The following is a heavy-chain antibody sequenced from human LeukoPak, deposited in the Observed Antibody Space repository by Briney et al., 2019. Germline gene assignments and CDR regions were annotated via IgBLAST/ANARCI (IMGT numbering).Heavy chain of an antibody. CDR1: GYSFTSYW. J-gene: IGHJ4*02. CDR3: ARQYSSSWYYFDY. V-gene: IGHV5-51*01. CDR2: IYPGDSDT. D-gene: IGHD6-13*01. Sequence: LGETLKISCKGSGYSFTSYWIGWVRQMPGKGLEWMGIIYPGDSDTRYSPSFQGQVTISADKSISTAYLQWSSLKASDTAMYYCARQYSSSWYYFDYWGQGTLVTVSS.